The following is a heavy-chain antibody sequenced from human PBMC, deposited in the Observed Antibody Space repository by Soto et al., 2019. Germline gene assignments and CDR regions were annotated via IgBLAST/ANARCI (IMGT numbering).Heavy chain of an antibody. Sequence: PGESLKISCKGSGYTFTDYWIGWVRQLPGKGLEWMGIIYPGDSDTRYSPSFQGHVTITVDKSTSTAYLQWSSLKASDTAMYYCGRHSSSWTEDYWGQGTLVTVSS. CDR2: IYPGDSDT. J-gene: IGHJ4*02. CDR1: GYTFTDYW. V-gene: IGHV5-51*01. D-gene: IGHD6-13*01. CDR3: GRHSSSWTEDY.